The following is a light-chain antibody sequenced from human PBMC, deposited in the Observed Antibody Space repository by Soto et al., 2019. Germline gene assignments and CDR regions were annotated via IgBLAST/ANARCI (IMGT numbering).Light chain of an antibody. V-gene: IGKV1-5*01. J-gene: IGKJ1*01. CDR1: QSISSW. CDR2: DAS. Sequence: DIQMTQSPSTLSASVGDRVTITCRASQSISSWLAWYQQKPGKAPKLLIYDASSLPSGVPHRFRGSGSGTDFTLTISCLQSEDFATYYCQQYYSFPPPFSQGTKVAIK. CDR3: QQYYSFPPP.